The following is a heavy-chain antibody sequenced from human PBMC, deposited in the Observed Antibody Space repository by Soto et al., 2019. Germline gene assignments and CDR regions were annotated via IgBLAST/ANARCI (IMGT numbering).Heavy chain of an antibody. J-gene: IGHJ4*02. CDR3: TRVADPAYLFDY. V-gene: IGHV4-59*01. CDR2: VFYSGST. Sequence: SETLSLTCTVSGGSLSNYYWSWRRQPPGKRLEWIGRVFYSGSTEYNPSLKSRVTISVDRSRNQFSLRLTSVTAADTAVYYCTRVADPAYLFDYWGQGTLVTISS. CDR1: GGSLSNYY. D-gene: IGHD1-26*01.